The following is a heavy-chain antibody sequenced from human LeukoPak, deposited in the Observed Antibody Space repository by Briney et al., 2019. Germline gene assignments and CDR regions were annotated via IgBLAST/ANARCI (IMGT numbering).Heavy chain of an antibody. CDR3: ASSTALVVPAAITPLDY. CDR2: IIPIFGTA. Sequence: SVKVSCKASGGTFSSYAISWVRQAPGQGLEWMGGIIPIFGTANYAQKFHGRVTITTDESTSTAYMELSSLRSEDTAVYYCASSTALVVPAAITPLDYWGQGTLVTVSS. CDR1: GGTFSSYA. J-gene: IGHJ4*02. V-gene: IGHV1-69*05. D-gene: IGHD2-2*01.